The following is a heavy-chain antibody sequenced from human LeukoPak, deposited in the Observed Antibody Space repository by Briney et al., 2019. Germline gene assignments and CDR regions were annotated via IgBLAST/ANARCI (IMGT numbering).Heavy chain of an antibody. CDR1: GLTFRNYA. V-gene: IGHV3-23*01. CDR2: ITGSGTGT. Sequence: PGGSLRLSCAASGLTFRNYAVTWVRQAPGKGLDWISSITGSGTGTQYADSVKGRFAISRDNSKNTLFLQMNSLRAEDTAVYYCAKGSNRGVATIDYWGQGTLVTVSS. J-gene: IGHJ4*02. D-gene: IGHD5-12*01. CDR3: AKGSNRGVATIDY.